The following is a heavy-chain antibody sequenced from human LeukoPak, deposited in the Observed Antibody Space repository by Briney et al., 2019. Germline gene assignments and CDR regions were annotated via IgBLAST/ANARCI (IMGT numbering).Heavy chain of an antibody. J-gene: IGHJ6*02. V-gene: IGHV4-59*12. Sequence: SETLSLTCTVSGGSMSPYHWGWIRQPPGKGLEWTGYIYYSGSTYYNPSLKSRVTISVDTSKNQFSLKLSSVTAADTAVYYCARAEARGGQQLVYYYYYGMDVWGQGTTVTVSS. CDR1: GGSMSPYH. CDR3: ARAEARGGQQLVYYYYYGMDV. CDR2: IYYSGST. D-gene: IGHD6-13*01.